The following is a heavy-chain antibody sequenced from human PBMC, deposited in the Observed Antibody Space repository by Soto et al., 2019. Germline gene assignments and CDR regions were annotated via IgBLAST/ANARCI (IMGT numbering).Heavy chain of an antibody. CDR1: GGSISNGGYS. Sequence: SETLSLTCAVSGGSISNGGYSWSWIRQHPGKGPEWIACIYGGTYGGTYYYNPSLKSRVTISADTSKNQFSLRLSSVTAADTAVYYCASDPRDGYGHFDYWGHGTLVTVSS. CDR2: IYGGTYGGTY. D-gene: IGHD5-12*01. J-gene: IGHJ4*01. CDR3: ASDPRDGYGHFDY. V-gene: IGHV4-31*11.